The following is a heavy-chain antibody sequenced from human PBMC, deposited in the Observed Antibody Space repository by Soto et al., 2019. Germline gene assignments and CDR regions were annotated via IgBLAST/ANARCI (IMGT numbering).Heavy chain of an antibody. V-gene: IGHV4-34*01. CDR2: MNHDGST. CDR3: ARGNIVLMIFGRMDFYGVDV. Sequence: QVQLQQWGAGLLKPSETLSLRCAVNGGAFSGYYWSWIRQPPGKGLEWIGEMNHDGSTNYNPSLKSRVTMSVDTSKNQCSRNLTSLTAADTAVYYCARGNIVLMIFGRMDFYGVDVWGQGTTVTVSS. D-gene: IGHD2-8*01. J-gene: IGHJ6*02. CDR1: GGAFSGYY.